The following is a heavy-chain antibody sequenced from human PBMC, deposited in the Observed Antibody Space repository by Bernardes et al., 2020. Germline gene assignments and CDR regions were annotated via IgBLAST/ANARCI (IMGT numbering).Heavy chain of an antibody. Sequence: GGSLRLSCAASGFTFSSYGMHWVRQAPGKGLEWVAVISYDGSNKYYADSVKGRFTISRDNSKNTLYLQMNSLRAEDTAVYYCASGTRFMVQGVIGEKGWGQGTLVTVSS. J-gene: IGHJ4*02. CDR3: ASGTRFMVQGVIGEKG. D-gene: IGHD3-10*01. CDR1: GFTFSSYG. V-gene: IGHV3-30*03. CDR2: ISYDGSNK.